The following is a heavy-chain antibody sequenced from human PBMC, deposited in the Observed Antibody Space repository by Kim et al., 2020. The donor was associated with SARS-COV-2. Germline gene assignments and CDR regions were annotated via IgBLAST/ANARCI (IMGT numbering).Heavy chain of an antibody. V-gene: IGHV4-39*01. CDR3: ASTVTTTLPPYFDY. J-gene: IGHJ4*02. D-gene: IGHD4-17*01. Sequence: SETLSLTCTVSGGSISSSSYYWGWIRQPPGKGLEWIGSIYYSGSTYYNPSLKSRVTISVDTSKNQFSLKLSSVTAADTAVYYCASTVTTTLPPYFDYWGQGTLVTVSS. CDR2: IYYSGST. CDR1: GGSISSSSYY.